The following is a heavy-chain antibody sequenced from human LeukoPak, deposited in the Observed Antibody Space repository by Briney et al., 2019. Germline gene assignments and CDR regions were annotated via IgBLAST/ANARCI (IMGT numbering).Heavy chain of an antibody. CDR2: INPNSGAT. J-gene: IGHJ4*02. D-gene: IGHD1-26*01. CDR1: GYTFTGYY. V-gene: IGHV1-2*02. Sequence: GASVKVSCKPSGYTFTGYYMHWVRQAPGQGLEWMGWINPNSGATNYAQKFQGRVTVTRDTSINTAYMELSRLRSDDTAVYYCARGLNTEWESYYFDYWGQGTLVTVSS. CDR3: ARGLNTEWESYYFDY.